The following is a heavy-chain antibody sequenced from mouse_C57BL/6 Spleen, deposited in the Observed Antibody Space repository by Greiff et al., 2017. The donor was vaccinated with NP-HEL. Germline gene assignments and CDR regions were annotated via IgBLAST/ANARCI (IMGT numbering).Heavy chain of an antibody. CDR1: GFSLSTSGMG. V-gene: IGHV8-8*01. CDR3: ARIEVVFITTVLAPYWYFDV. D-gene: IGHD1-1*01. CDR2: TWWDDDK. J-gene: IGHJ1*03. Sequence: QVTLKESGPGILQPSQTLSLTCSFSGFSLSTSGMGVGWIRQPSGKGLEWLVHTWWDDDKYYNPVLKSRLTISKDTSKNQVFLKVANVDTAYTATYCCARIEVVFITTVLAPYWYFDVWGTGTTVTVSS.